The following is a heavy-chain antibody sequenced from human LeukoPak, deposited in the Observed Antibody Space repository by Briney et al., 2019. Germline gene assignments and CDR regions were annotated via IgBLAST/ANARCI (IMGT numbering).Heavy chain of an antibody. Sequence: SETLSLTCAVYGGSFSGYYWSWIRQPPGKGLEWIGEINHSGSTNYNLSLKSRVTISVDRSKNQFSLKLSSVTAADTAVYYCAREIAVAGTSWFDPWGQGTLVTVSS. CDR1: GGSFSGYY. CDR2: INHSGST. J-gene: IGHJ5*02. V-gene: IGHV4-34*01. D-gene: IGHD6-19*01. CDR3: AREIAVAGTSWFDP.